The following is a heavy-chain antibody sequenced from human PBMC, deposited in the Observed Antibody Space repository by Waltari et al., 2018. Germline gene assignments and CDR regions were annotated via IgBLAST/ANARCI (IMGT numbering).Heavy chain of an antibody. CDR1: GFTFSSYS. CDR2: ISSSSSYI. V-gene: IGHV3-21*01. J-gene: IGHJ3*02. Sequence: EVQLVESGGGLVKPGGSLRLSCAASGFTFSSYSMHWVRRAPGKGLEWVSTISSSSSYIYYADSVKGRFTISRDNAKNSLYLQMNSLRAEDTAVYYCARGPRGLLGAFDIWGQGTMVTVSS. CDR3: ARGPRGLLGAFDI. D-gene: IGHD2-15*01.